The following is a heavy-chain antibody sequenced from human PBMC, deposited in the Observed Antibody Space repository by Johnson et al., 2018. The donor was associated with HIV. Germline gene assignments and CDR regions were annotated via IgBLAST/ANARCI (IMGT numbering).Heavy chain of an antibody. CDR2: ISGSGGST. CDR3: AKDQRGWFIAGAFDS. V-gene: IGHV3-23*04. J-gene: IGHJ3*02. Sequence: VQLVESGGGLVQPGGSLRLSCAASGFTFTSYAMSWVRQAPGKGLGWVSAISGSGGSTYYADSVKRRFAISRDNSKNTLYLQMNSLRAEDTAVYYCAKDQRGWFIAGAFDSWGQGTMVTVSS. D-gene: IGHD6-19*01. CDR1: GFTFTSYA.